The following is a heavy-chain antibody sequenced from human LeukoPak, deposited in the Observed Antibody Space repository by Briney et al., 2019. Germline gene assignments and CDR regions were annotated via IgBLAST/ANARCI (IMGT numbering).Heavy chain of an antibody. CDR3: ARVRFFDSSVLTRKRSYYFDY. V-gene: IGHV4-39*07. CDR2: IYYSGST. Sequence: SETLSLTCTVSGGSINSYYWGWIRQPPGKGLEWIGSIYYSGSTYYNPSLKNRVTISVDTSKNQFSLKLSSVTAADTAVYYCARVRFFDSSVLTRKRSYYFDYWGQGTLVTVSS. CDR1: GGSINSYY. D-gene: IGHD3-22*01. J-gene: IGHJ4*02.